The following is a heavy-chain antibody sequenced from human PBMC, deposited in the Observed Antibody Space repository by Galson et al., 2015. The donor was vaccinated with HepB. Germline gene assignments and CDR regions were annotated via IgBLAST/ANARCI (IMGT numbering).Heavy chain of an antibody. V-gene: IGHV3-48*04. CDR2: ISDSSSSI. J-gene: IGHJ6*02. D-gene: IGHD1-26*01. CDR3: ARDVGDFYYYGMDV. CDR1: GFTFSSYS. Sequence: SLRLSCAASGFTFSSYSMNWVRQAPGKGLEWVSYISDSSSSIYYADSVKGRFAISRDNAKKSLSLQMNSLRAEDTAVYYCARDVGDFYYYGMDVWGQGTTVTVSS.